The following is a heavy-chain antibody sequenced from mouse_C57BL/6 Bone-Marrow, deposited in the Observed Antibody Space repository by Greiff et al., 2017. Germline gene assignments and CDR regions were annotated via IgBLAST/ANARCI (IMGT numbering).Heavy chain of an antibody. CDR2: IDPSDSYT. CDR3: ARGYYGSSWFAY. J-gene: IGHJ3*01. V-gene: IGHV1-59*01. CDR1: GYTFTSYW. Sequence: QVQLKQPGAELVRPGPSVKLSCKASGYTFTSYWMHWVKQRPGQGLEWIGVIDPSDSYTNYNQKFKGKATLTVDTSSSTAYMQLSSLTSEDSAVYYCARGYYGSSWFAYWGQGTLVTVSA. D-gene: IGHD1-1*01.